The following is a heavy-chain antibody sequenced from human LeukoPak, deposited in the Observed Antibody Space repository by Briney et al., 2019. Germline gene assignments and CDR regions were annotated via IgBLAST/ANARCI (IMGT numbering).Heavy chain of an antibody. CDR3: ARSSRAVAGGFDP. J-gene: IGHJ5*02. V-gene: IGHV4-38-2*02. D-gene: IGHD6-19*01. Sequence: SSETLSLTCTVSGYSISSGYYWGWIRQPPGKGLEWIGSIYHSGSTYYNPSLKSRVTISVDTSKNQFSLKLSSVTAADTAVYYCARSSRAVAGGFDPWGQGTLVTVSS. CDR1: GYSISSGYY. CDR2: IYHSGST.